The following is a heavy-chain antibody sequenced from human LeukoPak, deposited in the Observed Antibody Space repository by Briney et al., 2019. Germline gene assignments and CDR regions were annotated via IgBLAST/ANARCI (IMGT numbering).Heavy chain of an antibody. J-gene: IGHJ4*02. V-gene: IGHV1-69-2*01. D-gene: IGHD3-22*01. CDR2: VDPEDGET. Sequence: ASVKVSCKVSGCTFTDYYMHWVQQAPGKGLEWMGLVDPEDGETIYAEKFQGRVTITADTSTDTAYMELSSLRSEDTAVYYCATSLAGHDSSGYYPDYWGQGTLVTVSS. CDR1: GCTFTDYY. CDR3: ATSLAGHDSSGYYPDY.